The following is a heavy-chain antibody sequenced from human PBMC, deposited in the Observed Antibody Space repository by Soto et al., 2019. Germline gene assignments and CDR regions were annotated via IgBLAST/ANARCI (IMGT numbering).Heavy chain of an antibody. CDR2: IYPRDSDT. J-gene: IGHJ4*02. Sequence: PGESLKISCKVSGYSFSNYWIGWVRQMPGKGLEWMGIIYPRDSDTRYSPSFQGQVTISVDNSISTAYLQWSSLKASDTAMYYCARPYCSSNTCYSPPDYWGQGTLVTVSS. D-gene: IGHD2-2*01. V-gene: IGHV5-51*01. CDR3: ARPYCSSNTCYSPPDY. CDR1: GYSFSNYW.